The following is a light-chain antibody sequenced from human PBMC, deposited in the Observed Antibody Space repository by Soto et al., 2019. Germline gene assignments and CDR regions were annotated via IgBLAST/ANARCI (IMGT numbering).Light chain of an antibody. V-gene: IGLV2-11*01. CDR2: DVN. CDR1: SSDVGGYNY. Sequence: QSVLTQPRSVSGSPGQSVTISCTGTSSDVGGYNYVSWYQQHPGKAPKLMIYDVNKRPSGVPDRFSGSKSGNTASLTITGLQAEDEADYYCCSDAASPHVFATGTKVTV. CDR3: CSDAASPHV. J-gene: IGLJ1*01.